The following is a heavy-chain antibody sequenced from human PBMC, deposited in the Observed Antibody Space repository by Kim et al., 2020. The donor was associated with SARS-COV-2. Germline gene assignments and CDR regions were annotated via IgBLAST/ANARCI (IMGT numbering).Heavy chain of an antibody. D-gene: IGHD7-27*01. J-gene: IGHJ2*01. Sequence: GGSLRLSCAASGFTFAGYSINWVRQAPGRGLEWVSVISANGVDIYYANSVKGRFTISRDNSKSTAFLQINGLRADDTALYYCAKSGPRCWSFDLWGRGTRVTVSS. CDR1: GFTFAGYS. CDR2: ISANGVDI. V-gene: IGHV3-23*01. CDR3: AKSGPRCWSFDL.